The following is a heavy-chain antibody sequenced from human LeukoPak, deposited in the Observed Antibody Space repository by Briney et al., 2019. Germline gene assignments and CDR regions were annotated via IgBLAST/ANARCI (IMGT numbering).Heavy chain of an antibody. V-gene: IGHV5-51*01. CDR2: IYPGDSDT. J-gene: IGHJ5*02. CDR3: ARQGYSSSWYQNWFDP. D-gene: IGHD6-13*01. CDR1: GSSFTNYS. Sequence: GGSLDISCQGSGSSFTNYSIGWVRQMPGKGLEWMGIIYPGDSDTRYSPSFQGQVTISTDKSISTAYLQWSSLKASDTAMYYCARQGYSSSWYQNWFDPWGQGTLGTVSS.